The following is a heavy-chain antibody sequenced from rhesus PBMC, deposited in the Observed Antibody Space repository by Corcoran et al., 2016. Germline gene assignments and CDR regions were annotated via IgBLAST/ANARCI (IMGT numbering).Heavy chain of an antibody. CDR3: AREKWVQFDVDY. CDR1: GFSISTTGTG. V-gene: IGHV2-95*01. J-gene: IGHJ4*01. D-gene: IGHD5-24*01. CDR2: IYWNDSK. Sequence: QVTLKESGPALVKPTQTLTLTCTFSGFSISTTGTGVGWIRQAPRKALEWHASIYWNDSKYYSISLKSRLTISKDTSKNQVVLNMTNMEPVNTATYYCAREKWVQFDVDYWGQGALVTVSS.